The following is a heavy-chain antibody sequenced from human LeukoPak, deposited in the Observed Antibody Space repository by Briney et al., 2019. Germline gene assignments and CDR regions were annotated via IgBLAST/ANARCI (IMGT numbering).Heavy chain of an antibody. CDR3: AKDGDIYCSYSGCPPTGVDH. V-gene: IGHV3-53*01. D-gene: IGHD5-12*01. Sequence: GGSLRLSCAASGFTVSDNYMSWVRQAPGKGLEWVSVMYSRGDTYYANSVKGRFTFSRDISKNTLYLQMNGLRIEDTAMYYCAKDGDIYCSYSGCPPTGVDHWGQGTLVTVSS. J-gene: IGHJ4*02. CDR1: GFTVSDNY. CDR2: MYSRGDT.